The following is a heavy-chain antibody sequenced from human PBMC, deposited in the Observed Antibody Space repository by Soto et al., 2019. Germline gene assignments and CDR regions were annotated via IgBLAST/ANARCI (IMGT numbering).Heavy chain of an antibody. D-gene: IGHD6-19*01. CDR1: GFTFSSYG. CDR3: EKKLSSIAVAGAFDY. CDR2: ISYDGSNK. J-gene: IGHJ4*02. Sequence: QPGGSLRLSCAASGFTFSSYGMHWVRQAPGKGLEWVAVISYDGSNKYYADSVKGRFTISRDNSKNTLYLQMNSLGAEDTAVYYCEKKLSSIAVAGAFDYWGQGTLVTVSS. V-gene: IGHV3-30*18.